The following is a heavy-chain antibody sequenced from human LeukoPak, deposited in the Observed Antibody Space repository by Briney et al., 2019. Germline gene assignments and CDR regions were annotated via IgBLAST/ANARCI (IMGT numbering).Heavy chain of an antibody. CDR2: IITIFGTA. Sequence: SVKVSCKASGGTFIRYAISWVRQAPGQGVEWMGGIITIFGTAHYAQKFQGRVTITTDESTSTAYLELSSLRSEDTAVYYCARAHIAPKTAVAFDIWGQGTMVTVSS. J-gene: IGHJ3*02. CDR3: ARAHIAPKTAVAFDI. CDR1: GGTFIRYA. V-gene: IGHV1-69*05. D-gene: IGHD6-13*01.